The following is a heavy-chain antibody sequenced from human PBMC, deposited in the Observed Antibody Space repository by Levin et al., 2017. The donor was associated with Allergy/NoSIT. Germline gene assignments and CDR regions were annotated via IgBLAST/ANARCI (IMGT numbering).Heavy chain of an antibody. CDR2: ISAYNGNT. V-gene: IGHV1-18*04. D-gene: IGHD3-10*01. J-gene: IGHJ6*03. CDR3: ATGGSYMDV. Sequence: GESLKISCKASGYTFTSYGISWVRQAPGQGLEWMGWISAYNGNTNYAQKVRGRVTITTDTSTSTAYMELRSLRSDDTAMYYCATGGSYMDVWGKGTTVTVSS. CDR1: GYTFTSYG.